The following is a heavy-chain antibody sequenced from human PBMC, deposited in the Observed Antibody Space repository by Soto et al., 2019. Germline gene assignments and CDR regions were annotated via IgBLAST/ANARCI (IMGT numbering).Heavy chain of an antibody. J-gene: IGHJ4*02. CDR2: ISSSSTYI. Sequence: PGGSLRLSCAASGFTFSSYSMNWVRQAPGMGLEWVSSISSSSTYIYYADSLKGRFTISRDNAKNSLYLQMNSLRAEDTAVYYCARNYTTDFWGQGTLVTVSS. D-gene: IGHD1-7*01. CDR3: ARNYTTDF. CDR1: GFTFSSYS. V-gene: IGHV3-21*01.